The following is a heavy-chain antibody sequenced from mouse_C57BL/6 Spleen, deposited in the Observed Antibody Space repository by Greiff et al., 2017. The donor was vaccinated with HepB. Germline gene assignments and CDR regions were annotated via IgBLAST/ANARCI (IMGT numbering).Heavy chain of an antibody. V-gene: IGHV1-50*01. D-gene: IGHD1-1*01. Sequence: QVQLQQSGAELVKPGASVKLSCKASGYTFTSYWMQWVKQRPGQGLEWIGEIDPSDSYTNYNQKFKGKATLTVDTSSSTAYMQLSSLTSEDSAVYYCARKYYGLDYWGQGTTLTVSS. J-gene: IGHJ2*01. CDR2: IDPSDSYT. CDR3: ARKYYGLDY. CDR1: GYTFTSYW.